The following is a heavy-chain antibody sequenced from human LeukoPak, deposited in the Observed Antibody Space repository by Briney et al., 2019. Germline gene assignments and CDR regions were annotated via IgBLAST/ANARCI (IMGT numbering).Heavy chain of an antibody. CDR3: ARAAQPTTKGSPRGLVFDP. Sequence: PGRSLRLSCAASGFTFSSYAMHWVRQAPGKGLDWVAVISYDGSNKYYADSVKGRFTISRDNSKNTLYLQMNSLRAEDTAVYYCARAAQPTTKGSPRGLVFDPWGQGTLVTVSS. J-gene: IGHJ5*02. CDR2: ISYDGSNK. V-gene: IGHV3-30-3*01. D-gene: IGHD3-10*01. CDR1: GFTFSSYA.